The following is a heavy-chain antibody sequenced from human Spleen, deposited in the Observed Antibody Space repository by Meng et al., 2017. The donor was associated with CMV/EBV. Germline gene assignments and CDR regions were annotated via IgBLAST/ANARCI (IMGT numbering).Heavy chain of an antibody. CDR1: DGSLSGYY. J-gene: IGHJ6*02. CDR3: ARDNDFWSGTLDV. CDR2: ISDDGST. V-gene: IGHV4-34*01. Sequence: SETLSLTCAVYDGSLSGYYWTWIRQPPGKGLEWIGEISDDGSTNYNPSLKSRVTISLDTSKNQFSLNLSSVTAADTAVYYCARDNDFWSGTLDVWGQGTTVTVSS. D-gene: IGHD3-3*01.